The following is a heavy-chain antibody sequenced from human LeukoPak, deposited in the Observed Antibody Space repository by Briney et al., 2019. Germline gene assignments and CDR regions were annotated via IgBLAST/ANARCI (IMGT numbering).Heavy chain of an antibody. CDR2: IYYSGST. J-gene: IGHJ4*02. V-gene: IGHV4-59*11. D-gene: IGHD4-17*01. CDR1: GGSISGHY. Sequence: PSETLSLTCTVSGGSISGHYWSWIRQPPGKGLEWIGYIYYSGSTNYNPSLKSRVTISVDTSENQFSLKLRSVTAADTAVYYCGRDYGEYNGKVVDWGQGTLVTVSS. CDR3: GRDYGEYNGKVVD.